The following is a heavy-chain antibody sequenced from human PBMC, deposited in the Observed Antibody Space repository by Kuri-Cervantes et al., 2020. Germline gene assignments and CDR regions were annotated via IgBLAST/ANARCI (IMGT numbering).Heavy chain of an antibody. D-gene: IGHD4-17*01. CDR2: ISYDGSNK. Sequence: GESLKISCAASGFTFSSYGMHWVRQAPGKGLEWVAVISYDGSNKYYADSVKGRFTISRDNSKNTMFLQMNSLRPEDTAVYYCAIQRTTVKTWDAFDIWGQGTTVTVSS. CDR3: AIQRTTVKTWDAFDI. CDR1: GFTFSSYG. V-gene: IGHV3-30*03. J-gene: IGHJ3*02.